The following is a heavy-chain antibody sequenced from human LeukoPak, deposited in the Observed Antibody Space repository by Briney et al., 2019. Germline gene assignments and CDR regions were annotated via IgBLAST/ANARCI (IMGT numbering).Heavy chain of an antibody. Sequence: HPGGSLRLSCAGTGFTFSDYDMNWARQAPGKGLEWVASINHNGNVNYYVDSVKGRFTISRDNAKNSLYLQMSNLRAEDTAVYFCARGGGLDVWGQGATVTVSS. J-gene: IGHJ6*02. CDR3: ARGGGLDV. V-gene: IGHV3-7*03. D-gene: IGHD3-16*01. CDR2: INHNGNVN. CDR1: GFTFSDYD.